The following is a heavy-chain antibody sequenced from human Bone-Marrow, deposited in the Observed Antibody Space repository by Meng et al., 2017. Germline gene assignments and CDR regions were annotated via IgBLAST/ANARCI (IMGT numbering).Heavy chain of an antibody. CDR2: IIPIFGTA. V-gene: IGHV1-69*05. D-gene: IGHD3-22*01. Sequence: SVKVSCKAPGGTFSSYAISWVRQAPGQGLEWMGGIIPIFGTANYAQKFQGRVTITTDESTSTAYMELSSLRSEDTAVYYCARDSSTSSTDNYYDSSGYYYYYYGMDVWGQGTTVTVSS. J-gene: IGHJ6*02. CDR3: ARDSSTSSTDNYYDSSGYYYYYYGMDV. CDR1: GGTFSSYA.